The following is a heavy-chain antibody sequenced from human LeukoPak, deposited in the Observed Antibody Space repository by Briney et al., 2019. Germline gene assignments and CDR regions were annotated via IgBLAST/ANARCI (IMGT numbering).Heavy chain of an antibody. D-gene: IGHD3-16*02. V-gene: IGHV3-23*01. CDR2: ISGSGDKT. CDR3: AKDSVSVIPASFGLDV. Sequence: GGSLRLSCAPSGFTFKSYAMSWVRQAPGKGLEWVSAISGSGDKTFYADSVRGRFTISRDNSQNVLRLQMNSLRGDDTAVYYCAKDSVSVIPASFGLDVWGQGTTVAVSS. CDR1: GFTFKSYA. J-gene: IGHJ6*02.